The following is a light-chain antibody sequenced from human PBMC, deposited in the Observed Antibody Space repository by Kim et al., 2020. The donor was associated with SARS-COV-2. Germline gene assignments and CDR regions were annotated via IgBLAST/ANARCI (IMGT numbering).Light chain of an antibody. CDR1: QFVSSS. CDR3: QQYNLWPPIT. CDR2: GAS. V-gene: IGKV3-15*01. J-gene: IGKJ5*01. Sequence: SPGERVTLSCRASQFVSSSLAWYQQKPGQAPRLLIYGASTRATGIPARFSGSGSGTEFTLTISSLQSEDLALYFCQQYNLWPPITFGQGTRLEIK.